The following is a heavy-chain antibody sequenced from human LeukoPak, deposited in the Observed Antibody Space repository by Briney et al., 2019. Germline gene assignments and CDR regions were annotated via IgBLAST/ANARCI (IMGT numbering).Heavy chain of an antibody. CDR3: ARADRLDGGPYLIGP. J-gene: IGHJ5*02. CDR1: GYSFTDYY. CDR2: INPNSGGT. V-gene: IGHV1-2*02. Sequence: ASVKVSCKTSGYSFTDYYMHWVRQAPGQGLEWMGWINPNSGGTSSTQKFQGRVTMTRDTSITTVYMEVSWLTSDDTAIYYCARADRLDGGPYLIGPWGQGTLVTVSS. D-gene: IGHD2-21*01.